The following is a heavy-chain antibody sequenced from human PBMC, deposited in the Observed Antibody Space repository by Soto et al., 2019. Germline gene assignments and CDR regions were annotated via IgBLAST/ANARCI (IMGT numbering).Heavy chain of an antibody. CDR3: ARDHLILPAHDFFYGSDV. Sequence: GGSLRLSCEVSGFTLSMYSMTWVRQAPGKGLEWVAKIPQDGSDGHYLDSVKGRFTISRDNAKNSVYLQMNSLRADDTAVYYCARDHLILPAHDFFYGSDVWGQGAEVTVSS. J-gene: IGHJ6*02. V-gene: IGHV3-7*03. CDR1: GFTLSMYS. CDR2: IPQDGSDG. D-gene: IGHD2-21*02.